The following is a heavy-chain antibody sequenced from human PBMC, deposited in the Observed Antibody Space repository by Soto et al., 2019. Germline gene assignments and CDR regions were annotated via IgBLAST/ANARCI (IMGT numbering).Heavy chain of an antibody. D-gene: IGHD6-13*01. CDR1: GFSFTNYG. Sequence: QVQLVESGGGEVQPGKSLRLSCAAYGFSFTNYGMHWVRQAPGKGLECVALISYDGTNKYYADSVKGRFTISRDNSKNTLYLQMNSLRPEDTAVYYCGAGQYFSDYWGQGTLVSVSS. J-gene: IGHJ4*02. CDR2: ISYDGTNK. V-gene: IGHV3-30*03. CDR3: GAGQYFSDY.